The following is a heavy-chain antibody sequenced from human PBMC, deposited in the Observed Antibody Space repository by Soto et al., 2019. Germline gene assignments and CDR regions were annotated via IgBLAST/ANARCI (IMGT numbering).Heavy chain of an antibody. V-gene: IGHV4-34*01. Sequence: QVQLQQWGAGLLKPSETLSLTCAVYGGFVSSGSYYWSWIRQPPGKGLEWIGEMSHSGGTHFNPSLKSRVPASVDTSMSQFSLKMGSVTAADTALYYCARVERGTATTVVAAFDIWGPGTMVTVSS. CDR2: MSHSGGT. CDR1: GGFVSSGSYY. CDR3: ARVERGTATTVVAAFDI. J-gene: IGHJ3*02. D-gene: IGHD1-1*01.